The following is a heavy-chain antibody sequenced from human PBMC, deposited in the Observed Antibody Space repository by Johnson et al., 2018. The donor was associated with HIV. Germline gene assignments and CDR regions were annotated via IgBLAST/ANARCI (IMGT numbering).Heavy chain of an antibody. CDR1: GFTFSSFA. Sequence: QVQLVESGGGVVQPGRSLRLSCAASGFTFSSFAIHWVRQAPGKGLEWVAVISYDGSDKYYADSVKGRFTISRDNSKNTLYLEMNSLRAEDTAVYYCARDTTIAWDLKGDAFDIWGQGTMVTVSS. D-gene: IGHD1-26*01. CDR3: ARDTTIAWDLKGDAFDI. J-gene: IGHJ3*02. CDR2: ISYDGSDK. V-gene: IGHV3-30-3*01.